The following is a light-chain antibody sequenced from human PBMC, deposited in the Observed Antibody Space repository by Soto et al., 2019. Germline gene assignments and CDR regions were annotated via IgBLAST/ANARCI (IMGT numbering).Light chain of an antibody. Sequence: EIVMAHSPATLSVSPGERATLSCRASQSVSSNLAWYQQKPGQAPSLLIYGASTRTTGIPARFSGSGSGTEFTLTISSLQSEDFAVYYCQQYNNWPRTFGQGTKVDIK. V-gene: IGKV3-15*01. J-gene: IGKJ1*01. CDR1: QSVSSN. CDR3: QQYNNWPRT. CDR2: GAS.